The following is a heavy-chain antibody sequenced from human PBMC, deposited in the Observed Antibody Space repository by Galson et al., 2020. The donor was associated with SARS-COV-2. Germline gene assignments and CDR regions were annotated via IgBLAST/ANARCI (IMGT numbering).Heavy chain of an antibody. J-gene: IGHJ3*02. CDR2: AGSVGDT. Sequence: GGTLRLSCAASGFTFSDYDMHWVRQASGKSLEWVSLAGSVGDTYYLGSVKGRFIISRDNAKSSLYLQMNSLTAGDTAIYYCTRGQVGNAFDIWGQGTLVTVSS. V-gene: IGHV3-13*01. D-gene: IGHD1-26*01. CDR3: TRGQVGNAFDI. CDR1: GFTFSDYD.